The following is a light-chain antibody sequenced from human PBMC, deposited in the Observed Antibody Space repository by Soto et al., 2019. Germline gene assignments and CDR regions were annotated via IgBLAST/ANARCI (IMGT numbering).Light chain of an antibody. CDR2: EAS. Sequence: QSVLTQPASVSGSPGQSITISCTGTSSDVGGYDYVSWYQLHPGKAPKLMVFEASNRPSGVSYRFSGSKSGNTASLTISGLQAEDEADYFCSSYSISNAYILGNGKKVTV. J-gene: IGLJ1*01. CDR3: SSYSISNAYI. V-gene: IGLV2-14*01. CDR1: SSDVGGYDY.